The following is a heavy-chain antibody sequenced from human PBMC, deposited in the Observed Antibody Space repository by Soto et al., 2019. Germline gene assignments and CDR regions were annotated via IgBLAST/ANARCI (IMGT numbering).Heavy chain of an antibody. CDR1: GGSINSYY. CDR2: VHHSWSS. CDR3: ARQGFERLHGLVAV. V-gene: IGHV4-59*08. J-gene: IGHJ6*02. D-gene: IGHD6-25*01. Sequence: QVQLQESGPGLVKPSETLSLSCTVSGGSINSYYWSWIRQSPGKRMEWIGYVHHSWSSSYNPSLQSRVATSLDTSQSQFSLKVTYVTATDTAVYYCARQGFERLHGLVAVWGQGTTVTVSS.